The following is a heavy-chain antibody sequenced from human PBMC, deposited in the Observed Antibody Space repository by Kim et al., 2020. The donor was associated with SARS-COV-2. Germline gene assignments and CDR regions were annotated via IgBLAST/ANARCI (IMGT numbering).Heavy chain of an antibody. CDR3: AKDILDGPSFRYYYYGMDV. CDR2: ISGDGGST. Sequence: GGSLRLSCAASGFTFDDYAMHWVRQAPGKGLEWVSLISGDGGSTYYADSVKGRFTISRDNSKNSLYLQMNSLRTEDTALYYCAKDILDGPSFRYYYYGMDVWGQGTTVTVSS. J-gene: IGHJ6*02. D-gene: IGHD1-1*01. V-gene: IGHV3-43*02. CDR1: GFTFDDYA.